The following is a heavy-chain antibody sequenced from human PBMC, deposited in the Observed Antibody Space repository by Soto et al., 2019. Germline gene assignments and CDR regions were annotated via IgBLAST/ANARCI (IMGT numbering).Heavy chain of an antibody. CDR1: GFSLTTGGVG. CDR2: IYWDDDK. CDR3: AHVFNSNSGSYRYFDY. Sequence: QITLKESGPPLVNPTQTLTLTCTFSGFSLTTGGVGVGWIRQPPGKALEWLALIYWDDDKRYSPSLKSRLTITKDTSKNQVVLTLTNMDPVYTATFYCAHVFNSNSGSYRYFDYWGQGTLVTVSS. V-gene: IGHV2-5*02. J-gene: IGHJ4*02. D-gene: IGHD3-16*02.